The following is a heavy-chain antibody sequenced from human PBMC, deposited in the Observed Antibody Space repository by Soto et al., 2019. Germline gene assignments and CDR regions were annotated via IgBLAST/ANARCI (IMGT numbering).Heavy chain of an antibody. CDR2: ISGSGGTT. J-gene: IGHJ4*02. Sequence: EVQLLESGGGLVQPGGSLRLSCAASGFTFSSYAMSWVRQAPGKGLEWVSTISGSGGTTYYADSVKGRFTISRDNSKNTLYLQMNSLRADDTAVYYCAKGLLIAVAAPFDCWGQGTLATVSS. CDR3: AKGLLIAVAAPFDC. D-gene: IGHD6-19*01. V-gene: IGHV3-23*01. CDR1: GFTFSSYA.